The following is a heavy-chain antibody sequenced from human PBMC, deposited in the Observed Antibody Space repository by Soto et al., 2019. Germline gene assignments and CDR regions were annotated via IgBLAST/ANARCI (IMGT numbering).Heavy chain of an antibody. V-gene: IGHV1-69*01. CDR2: IIPIFGTA. CDR1: GGTFSSYA. D-gene: IGHD2-2*01. J-gene: IGHJ6*02. Sequence: QVQLVQSGAEVKKPGSSVKVSCKASGGTFSSYAISWVRQAPGQGLEWMGGIIPIFGTANYAQKFQGRVTITADESTSTAYREMSSLRSEDTAVYDCARGSSNQLLHISYYYGMDVWGQGTTVPVSS. CDR3: ARGSSNQLLHISYYYGMDV.